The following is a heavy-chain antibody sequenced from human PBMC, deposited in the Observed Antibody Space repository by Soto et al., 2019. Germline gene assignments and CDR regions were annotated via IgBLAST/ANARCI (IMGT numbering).Heavy chain of an antibody. CDR3: AKELRFLEWLSSPHFDY. CDR1: GFTFSSYG. J-gene: IGHJ4*02. V-gene: IGHV3-30*18. CDR2: ISYDGSNK. Sequence: GGSLGLSCAASGFTFSSYGMHWVRQAPGKGLEWVAVISYDGSNKYYADSVKGRFTISRDNSKNTLYLQMNSLRAEDTAVYYCAKELRFLEWLSSPHFDYWGQGTLVTVSS. D-gene: IGHD3-3*01.